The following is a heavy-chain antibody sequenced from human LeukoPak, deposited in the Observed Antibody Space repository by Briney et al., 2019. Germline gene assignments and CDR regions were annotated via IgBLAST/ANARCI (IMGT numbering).Heavy chain of an antibody. V-gene: IGHV3-23*01. CDR1: GFSFSDFA. CDR3: ANPDSSGFYFSMRFDF. CDR2: MSGRGVST. D-gene: IGHD3-22*01. Sequence: GGSLRLSCKASGFSFSDFAMTWVRQAPGKGLEWVSTMSGRGVSTYYADSVKGRFTVSRDNSDNTLYLHMNSLRAEDTAVYFCANPDSSGFYFSMRFDFWGQGTLVTVSS. J-gene: IGHJ4*02.